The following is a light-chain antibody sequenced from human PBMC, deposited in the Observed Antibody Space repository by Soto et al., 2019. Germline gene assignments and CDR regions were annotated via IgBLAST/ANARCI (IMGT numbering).Light chain of an antibody. J-gene: IGKJ5*01. CDR2: GAS. CDR3: QQYNNGPPIP. V-gene: IGKV3D-15*01. CDR1: QSVSNN. Sequence: EIMFAQPPGTLSMYPGEIATLSCRASQSVSNNYLAWYQQKPGQAPRLLIYGASNRATGIPDRFSGSGSGTDFTLTISSVQSEDFAVCYCQQYNNGPPIPFGQGTLLEI.